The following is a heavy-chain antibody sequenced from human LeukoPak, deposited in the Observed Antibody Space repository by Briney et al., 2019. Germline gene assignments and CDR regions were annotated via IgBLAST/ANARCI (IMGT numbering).Heavy chain of an antibody. CDR2: MNPNSGNT. V-gene: IGHV1-8*01. D-gene: IGHD3-10*01. J-gene: IGHJ4*02. CDR3: ARARLRRIYGSGSPYYFDY. Sequence: GASVKVSCKASGYTFTSYDINWVRQATGQGLEWMGWMNPNSGNTGYAQKFQGRVTMTRNTSISTAYMELSSLRSEDTAVYYCARARLRRIYGSGSPYYFDYWGQGTLVTVSS. CDR1: GYTFTSYD.